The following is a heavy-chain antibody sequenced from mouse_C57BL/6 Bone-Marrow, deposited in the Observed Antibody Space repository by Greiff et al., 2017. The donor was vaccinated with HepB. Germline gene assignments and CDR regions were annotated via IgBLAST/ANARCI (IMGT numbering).Heavy chain of an antibody. CDR1: GFTFSSYG. Sequence: EVKLMESGGDLVKPGGSLKLSCAASGFTFSSYGMSWVRQTPDKRLEWVATISSGGSYTYYPDSVKGRFTISRDNAKNTLYLQMSSLKSEDTAMYYCARRGWPYYFDYWGQGTTLTVSS. CDR3: ARRGWPYYFDY. CDR2: ISSGGSYT. V-gene: IGHV5-6*01. D-gene: IGHD2-3*01. J-gene: IGHJ2*01.